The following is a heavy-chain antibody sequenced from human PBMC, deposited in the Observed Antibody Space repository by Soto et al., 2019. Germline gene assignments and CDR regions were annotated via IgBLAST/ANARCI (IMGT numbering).Heavy chain of an antibody. CDR2: LSYDGNHD. D-gene: IGHD2-15*01. CDR1: GFSFNKFG. J-gene: IGHJ6*02. CDR3: VKERSEFGTVPHATSGMDV. Sequence: QIQLVQSGGGVVQQGGSLRLSCTASGFSFNKFGMHWVRQTPGKGLEWVASLSYDGNHDFYADSVTGRLIISRDNSKNPLYLQVNTLTVDDTAVYYCVKERSEFGTVPHATSGMDVWGPGTTVSVSS. V-gene: IGHV3-30*18.